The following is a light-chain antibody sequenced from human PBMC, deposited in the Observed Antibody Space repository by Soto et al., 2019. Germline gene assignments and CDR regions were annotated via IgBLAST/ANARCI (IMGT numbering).Light chain of an antibody. CDR3: QVWDSSSDHVV. CDR1: NIGNKI. Sequence: SYELTQPPSVSVAPGKTARITCGGNNIGNKIVHWYQQKPGQAPVLVIYYDSDRPSGIPEGFSGSNSGNTATLTISRVEAGDEADYYCQVWDSSSDHVVFGGGTKLTVL. CDR2: YDS. V-gene: IGLV3-21*04. J-gene: IGLJ2*01.